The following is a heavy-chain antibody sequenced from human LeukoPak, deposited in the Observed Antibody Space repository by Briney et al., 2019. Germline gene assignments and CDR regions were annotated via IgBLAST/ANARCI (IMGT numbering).Heavy chain of an antibody. CDR3: AGVPDGLYDSSGYYYLPQPYFDY. J-gene: IGHJ4*02. D-gene: IGHD3-22*01. CDR2: FDPEDGET. V-gene: IGHV1-24*01. Sequence: EASVKVSCKVSGYTLTELSMHWVRQAPGKGLEWMGGFDPEDGETIYAQKFQGRVTITADESTSTAYMELSSLRSEDTAVYYCAGVPDGLYDSSGYYYLPQPYFDYWGQGTLVTVSS. CDR1: GYTLTELS.